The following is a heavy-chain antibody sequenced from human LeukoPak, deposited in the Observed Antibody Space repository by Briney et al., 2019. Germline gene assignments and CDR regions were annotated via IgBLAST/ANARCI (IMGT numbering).Heavy chain of an antibody. CDR2: ISSSSSYI. CDR3: ARLRGSYFKGPFDY. J-gene: IGHJ4*02. CDR1: GFTFRSYS. Sequence: GGSLRLSCAVSGFTFRSYSMNWVRQAPGKGLEWVSSISSSSSYIYYADSVKGRFTISRDNAKNSLYLQMNSLRAEDTAVYYCARLRGSYFKGPFDYWGQGTLVTVSS. V-gene: IGHV3-21*01. D-gene: IGHD1-26*01.